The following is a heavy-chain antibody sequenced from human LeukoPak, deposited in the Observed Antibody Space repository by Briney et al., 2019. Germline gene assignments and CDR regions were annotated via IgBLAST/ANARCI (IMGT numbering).Heavy chain of an antibody. D-gene: IGHD3-10*01. CDR3: ARAATWFGPNWFDP. CDR2: VSWNSGNI. CDR1: GFTFDDYA. V-gene: IGHV3-9*01. Sequence: GGSLRLSCAASGFTFDDYAMHWVRQVPGKGLEWVSGVSWNSGNIEYADSVKGRLTISRDNSKNTLYLQMNSLRAEDTAMYYCARAATWFGPNWFDPWGQGTLVTVSS. J-gene: IGHJ5*02.